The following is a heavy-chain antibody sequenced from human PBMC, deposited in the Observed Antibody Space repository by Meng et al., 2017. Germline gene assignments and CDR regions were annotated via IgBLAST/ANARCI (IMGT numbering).Heavy chain of an antibody. CDR1: GGTFSSYA. CDR2: IIPIFGTA. J-gene: IGHJ4*02. CDR3: ARTALYGDYVDY. D-gene: IGHD4-17*01. Sequence: QGQLVTSGGEVKKPGPPGKVSCKASGGTFSSYAISWVRQAPGQGLEWMGGIIPIFGTANYAQKFQGRVTITADESTSTAYMELSSLRSEDTAVYYCARTALYGDYVDYWGQGTLVTVSS. V-gene: IGHV1-69*01.